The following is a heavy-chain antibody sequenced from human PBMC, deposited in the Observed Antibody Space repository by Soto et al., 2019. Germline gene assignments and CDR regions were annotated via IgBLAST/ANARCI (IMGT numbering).Heavy chain of an antibody. CDR3: VRETSEAETILTGYYYLGP. J-gene: IGHJ5*02. D-gene: IGHD3-9*01. CDR1: GFTVSSANY. Sequence: PGGSLRLSCVVSGFTVSSANYMSWVRQAPGKGLEWVSVIHDAIGAYYADSVKGRFSISRDNSKNMVFLQMNNLRAEDTAVYYCVRETSEAETILTGYYYLGPRGQGTLVTVSS. V-gene: IGHV3-53*01. CDR2: IHDAIGA.